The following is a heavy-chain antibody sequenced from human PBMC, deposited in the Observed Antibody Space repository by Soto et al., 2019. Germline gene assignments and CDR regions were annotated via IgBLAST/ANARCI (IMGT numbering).Heavy chain of an antibody. J-gene: IGHJ6*02. CDR2: IWYDGSNN. V-gene: IGHV3-33*01. D-gene: IGHD6-19*01. Sequence: QVQLVESGGGVVQPGRSLRLSCAASGFTFSSYGMHWVRQAPGKGLEWVAIIWYDGSNNYYAESVKGRFTIARDNSKNTLYLQRHGLRAEDTAVYYCARDKAGYNSGWYFYGMDVWGQGTTVTVSS. CDR1: GFTFSSYG. CDR3: ARDKAGYNSGWYFYGMDV.